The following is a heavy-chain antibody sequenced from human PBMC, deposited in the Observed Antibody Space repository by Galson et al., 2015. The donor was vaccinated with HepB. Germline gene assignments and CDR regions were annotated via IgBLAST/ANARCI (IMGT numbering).Heavy chain of an antibody. J-gene: IGHJ4*02. CDR3: AKAEVATESGFDY. CDR2: ISGSGGTT. Sequence: SLRLSCAASGFTFSSYAMSWVRQAPGKGLEWVSAISGSGGTTYYADSVKGRFTISRDNSKNTLYLQMNSLRAEDTAVYYCAKAEVATESGFDYWGQGTLVTVSS. D-gene: IGHD5-12*01. CDR1: GFTFSSYA. V-gene: IGHV3-23*01.